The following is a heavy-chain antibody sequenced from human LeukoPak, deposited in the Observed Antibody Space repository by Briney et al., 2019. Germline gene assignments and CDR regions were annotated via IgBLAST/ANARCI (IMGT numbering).Heavy chain of an antibody. CDR2: ISAYNGHT. V-gene: IGHV1-18*01. Sequence: ASVKVSCKASSYTFTSYGISWVRQAPGQGLEWMGWISAYNGHTNYAQKLQGRVTMTTDTSTSTAYMELRSLRFDDTAVYFCVRRDVYNRLNDYWGQGTLVTVSS. CDR3: VRRDVYNRLNDY. D-gene: IGHD5-24*01. J-gene: IGHJ4*02. CDR1: SYTFTSYG.